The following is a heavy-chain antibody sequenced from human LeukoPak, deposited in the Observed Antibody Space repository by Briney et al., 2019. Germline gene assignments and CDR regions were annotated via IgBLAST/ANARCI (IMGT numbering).Heavy chain of an antibody. CDR2: ISIHNGNT. V-gene: IGHV1-18*01. Sequence: GASVKVSCKASGYPYADYGISWVRQAPGQGLEWMGWISIHNGNTNAQRFQGRVTLTTDTSTSTAYLETTGLSSEDKDAYYCARSSKQWLDYWGQGTLVTVSS. CDR1: GYPYADYG. J-gene: IGHJ4*02. D-gene: IGHD6-19*01. CDR3: ARSSKQWLDY.